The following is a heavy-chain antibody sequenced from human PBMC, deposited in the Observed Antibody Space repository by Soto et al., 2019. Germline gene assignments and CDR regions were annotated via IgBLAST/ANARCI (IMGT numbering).Heavy chain of an antibody. Sequence: PGGSLKISCKGSGYSFTSYSSGWVRQMPGKGREWIGIIDPGVFDTRYSPSFQGQVTISADNSTSTAYLQWSSLKASDTAMYYCAGTKCSYGSGSYFGAFDIWGQGTMVTVSS. CDR3: AGTKCSYGSGSYFGAFDI. D-gene: IGHD3-10*01. CDR1: GYSFTSYS. V-gene: IGHV5-51*01. J-gene: IGHJ3*02. CDR2: IDPGVFDT.